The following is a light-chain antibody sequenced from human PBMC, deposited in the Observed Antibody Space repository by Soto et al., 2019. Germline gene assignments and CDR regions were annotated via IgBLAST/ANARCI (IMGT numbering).Light chain of an antibody. CDR2: DAS. Sequence: DSQMTQSPSSLSASVGDRVTITCRASQSISSYLNWYQQKPGKAPKLLIYDASSLESGVPSRFSGSGSGTEFTLTISSLQPDDFATYYCQQYNSYWTFGQGTKVDIK. V-gene: IGKV1-5*01. CDR3: QQYNSYWT. CDR1: QSISSY. J-gene: IGKJ1*01.